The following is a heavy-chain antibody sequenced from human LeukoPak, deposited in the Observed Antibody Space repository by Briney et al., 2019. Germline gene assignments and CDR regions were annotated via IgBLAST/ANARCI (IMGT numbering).Heavy chain of an antibody. J-gene: IGHJ3*01. CDR3: ARERAGALDL. Sequence: SVKVSCKTSGGTFSRYAISWVRQAPGQGLESVGSIIPFFGSPNYAQKFQGRVTVTTDGSSDTAYMELRSLRSDDTAVYYCARERAGALDLWGQGTKVIVSS. CDR2: IIPFFGSP. CDR1: GGTFSRYA. V-gene: IGHV1-69*05.